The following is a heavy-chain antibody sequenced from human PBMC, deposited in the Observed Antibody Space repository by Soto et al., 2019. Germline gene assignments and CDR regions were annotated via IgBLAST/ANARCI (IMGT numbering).Heavy chain of an antibody. D-gene: IGHD3-10*01. Sequence: QVQLAQSGAEVKEPGDSVRVSCEASGYTFSAYYIHWVRQAPGQGLEWMGWINPKFGDTTYAQDFQGRVTMTRDMSISTVYMELSRLTSDDTAIYYCARNMDYYYGPGSGNGHGVWGQGTTVTVFS. J-gene: IGHJ6*02. CDR3: ARNMDYYYGPGSGNGHGV. V-gene: IGHV1-2*02. CDR2: INPKFGDT. CDR1: GYTFSAYY.